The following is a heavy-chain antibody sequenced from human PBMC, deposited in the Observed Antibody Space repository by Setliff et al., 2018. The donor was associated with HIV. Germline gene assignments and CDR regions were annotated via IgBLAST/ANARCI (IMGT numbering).Heavy chain of an antibody. J-gene: IGHJ4*02. CDR1: GFSISSGYC. Sequence: PSETLSLTCTVSGFSISSGYCWAWIRQPPGKGLEWMGSINYSGRTYFNPSLRSPVTISVDTSKNQFSLKLTSVTAADTAVYYCVRLGADYSNYAFDYWGQGAPVTVSS. D-gene: IGHD4-4*01. CDR2: INYSGRT. CDR3: VRLGADYSNYAFDY. V-gene: IGHV4-38-2*02.